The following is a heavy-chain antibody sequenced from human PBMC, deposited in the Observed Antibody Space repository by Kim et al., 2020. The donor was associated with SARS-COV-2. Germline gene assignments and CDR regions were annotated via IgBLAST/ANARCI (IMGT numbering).Heavy chain of an antibody. V-gene: IGHV4-59*01. CDR3: ARTDYYDTSGYYGMDV. CDR2: IYYSGST. Sequence: SETLSLTCTVSGGSISSYYWSWIRQPPGKGLEWIGYIYYSGSTNYNPSLKSRVTISVDTSKNQFSLKLSSVTAADTAVYYCARTDYYDTSGYYGMDVWG. D-gene: IGHD3-22*01. CDR1: GGSISSYY. J-gene: IGHJ6*02.